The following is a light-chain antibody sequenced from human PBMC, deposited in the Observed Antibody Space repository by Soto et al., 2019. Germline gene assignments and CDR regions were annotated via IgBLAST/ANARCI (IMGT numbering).Light chain of an antibody. Sequence: EIVLTQSPGTLSLSPGERATLSCRASQSVRSNFLAWYQQKPGQAPRLLIYGASNRATGIPDRFSGSGSGTDFTLTITRLEPEDFAMYYCQRYDSFRTFVQGTKVEI. CDR2: GAS. CDR3: QRYDSFRT. V-gene: IGKV3-20*01. CDR1: QSVRSNF. J-gene: IGKJ1*01.